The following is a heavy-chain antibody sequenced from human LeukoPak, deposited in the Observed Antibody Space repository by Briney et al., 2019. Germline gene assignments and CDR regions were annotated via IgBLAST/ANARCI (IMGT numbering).Heavy chain of an antibody. Sequence: GGSLRLSCAASGFTFDDYAMHWVRQAPGKGLKWVSGISRNSGSIGYADSVKGRFTISRDNAKNSLYLQMNSLRAGDTALYYCAKEGVAATYNYWGQGTLVTVSS. CDR1: GFTFDDYA. CDR3: AKEGVAATYNY. D-gene: IGHD2-15*01. J-gene: IGHJ4*02. CDR2: ISRNSGSI. V-gene: IGHV3-9*01.